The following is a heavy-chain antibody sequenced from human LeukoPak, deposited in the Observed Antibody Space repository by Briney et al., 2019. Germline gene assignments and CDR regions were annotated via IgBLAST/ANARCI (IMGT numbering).Heavy chain of an antibody. CDR3: AKDHGVVITTAY. Sequence: GGSLRLSCAASGFTFSNYAMSWVRQAPGKGLEWVSAIVGSGFGTYYADSVKGRFTISRDNSKNTLYLQMNSLRAEDTAVYYCAKDHGVVITTAYWGQGTLVTVSS. CDR1: GFTFSNYA. V-gene: IGHV3-23*01. D-gene: IGHD3-22*01. CDR2: IVGSGFGT. J-gene: IGHJ4*02.